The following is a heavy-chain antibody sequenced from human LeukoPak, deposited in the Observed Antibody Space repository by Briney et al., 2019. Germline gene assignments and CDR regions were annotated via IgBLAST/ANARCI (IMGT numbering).Heavy chain of an antibody. CDR2: IYHSGST. Sequence: PSETLSLTCAVSGGSISSSNWWSWVRQPPGKGLEWIGEIYHSGSTNYNPSLKSRVTISVDTSKNQFSLKLSSVTAADTAVYYCARVIVPAATNWFDPWGQGTLVTVSS. CDR3: ARVIVPAATNWFDP. J-gene: IGHJ5*02. CDR1: GGSISSSNW. D-gene: IGHD2-2*01. V-gene: IGHV4-4*02.